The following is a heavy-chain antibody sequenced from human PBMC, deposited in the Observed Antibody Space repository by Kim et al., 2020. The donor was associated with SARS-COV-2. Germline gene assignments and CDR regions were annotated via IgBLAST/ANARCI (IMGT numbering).Heavy chain of an antibody. D-gene: IGHD6-13*01. J-gene: IGHJ4*01. Sequence: GGSLRLSCAASGVTVSSNYMSWVRQAPGKGLEWVSAIYGDSTDTYYADSVKGRFTISRDNSKNTLYLQMNSLRAEDTAVYYCARGIVNTIIAHWGHGTL. CDR2: IYGDSTDT. CDR1: GVTVSSNY. CDR3: ARGIVNTIIAH. V-gene: IGHV3-53*01.